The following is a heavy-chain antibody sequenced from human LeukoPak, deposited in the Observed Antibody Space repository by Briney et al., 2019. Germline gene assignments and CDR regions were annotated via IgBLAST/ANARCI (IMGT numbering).Heavy chain of an antibody. Sequence: GGSLRLSCVASGFTFTIYGMSWVRQAPGKGLEWVSYISSSSSTIYYADSVKGRFTISRDNAKNSLYLQMDSLRVEDTAIYYCARDPRTVRIWGQGTLVTVSS. CDR3: ARDPRTVRI. CDR1: GFTFTIYG. V-gene: IGHV3-48*01. J-gene: IGHJ4*02. CDR2: ISSSSSTI. D-gene: IGHD1-1*01.